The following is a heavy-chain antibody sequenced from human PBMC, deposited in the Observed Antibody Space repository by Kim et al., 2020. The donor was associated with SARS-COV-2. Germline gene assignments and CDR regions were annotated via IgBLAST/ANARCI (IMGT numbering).Heavy chain of an antibody. Sequence: GGSLRLSCAASGFTFSSYAMHWVRQAPGKGLEWVAVISYDGSNKYYADSVKGRFTISRDNSKNTLYLQMNSLRAEDTAVYYCARDRGGGFCYYYYYMDVWGKGTPVTVSS. CDR1: GFTFSSYA. J-gene: IGHJ6*03. CDR2: ISYDGSNK. CDR3: ARDRGGGFCYYYYYMDV. D-gene: IGHD3-10*01. V-gene: IGHV3-30-3*01.